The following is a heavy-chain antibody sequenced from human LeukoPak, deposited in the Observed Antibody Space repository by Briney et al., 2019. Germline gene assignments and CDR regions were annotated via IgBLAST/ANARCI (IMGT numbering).Heavy chain of an antibody. V-gene: IGHV3-23*01. Sequence: SGGSLRLSCAASGFTFSSYAMSWVRQAPRKGLEWVSAISGSGGSTYYADSVKGRFTISRDNSKNTLYLQMNSLRAEDTAVYYCAKELAAMVTGIFDYWGQGTLVTVSS. CDR1: GFTFSSYA. J-gene: IGHJ4*02. CDR2: ISGSGGST. CDR3: AKELAAMVTGIFDY. D-gene: IGHD5-18*01.